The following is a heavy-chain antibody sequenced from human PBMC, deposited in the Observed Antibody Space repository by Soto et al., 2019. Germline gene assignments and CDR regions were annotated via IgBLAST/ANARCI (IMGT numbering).Heavy chain of an antibody. V-gene: IGHV4-39*01. D-gene: IGHD3-22*01. CDR2: IHYSGGT. CDR1: GGSVSSGNYY. CDR3: ARRGTYYFDSSGYYYPFDY. J-gene: IGHJ4*02. Sequence: SETLSLTCTVSGGSVSSGNYYWGWIRQPPGKGLEWIGNIHYSGGTHYNPSLKSRVILSVDTSKNQFSLKLNSVTAADTAVYYCARRGTYYFDSSGYYYPFDYWGQGTLVTVSS.